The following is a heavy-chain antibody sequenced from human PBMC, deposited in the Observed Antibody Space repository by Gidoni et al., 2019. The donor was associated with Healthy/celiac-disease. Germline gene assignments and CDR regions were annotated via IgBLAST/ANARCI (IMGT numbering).Heavy chain of an antibody. V-gene: IGHV1-2*06. D-gene: IGHD6-19*01. Sequence: QVQLVQSGAEVKKPGASVKVSCKASGYTLTGYYMHWVRHAPGQGLEWMGRINPNSGGTNYAQKFQGRVPMTRDTSISTAYMELSRLRSDDTAVYYCARSVQWLEFYYFDFWGQGTLVTVSS. CDR1: GYTLTGYY. CDR2: INPNSGGT. J-gene: IGHJ4*02. CDR3: ARSVQWLEFYYFDF.